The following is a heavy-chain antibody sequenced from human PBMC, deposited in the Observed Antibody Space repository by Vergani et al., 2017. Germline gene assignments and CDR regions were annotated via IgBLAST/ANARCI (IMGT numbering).Heavy chain of an antibody. V-gene: IGHV3-23*01. J-gene: IGHJ4*02. CDR3: AKVSAAMVHFDY. D-gene: IGHD5-18*01. CDR1: GFTFRSYA. Sequence: EVQLLESGGGLVQPGGSLRLSCAASGFTFRSYAMSWVRPAPGKGLEWVSAISGSCGSTYYADSVKGRFTISRDNSKNTLYLQMNSLRAEDTAVYYCAKVSAAMVHFDYWGQGTLVTVSS. CDR2: ISGSCGST.